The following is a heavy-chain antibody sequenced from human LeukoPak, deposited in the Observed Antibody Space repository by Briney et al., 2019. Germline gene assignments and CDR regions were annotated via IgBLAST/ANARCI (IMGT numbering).Heavy chain of an antibody. CDR2: IYYSGST. Sequence: SETLSLSCTVSGGSISSYYWSWIRQPPGKGLEWIGYIYYSGSTNYNPSLKSRVTISVDTSKNQFSLKLSSVTAADTAVYYCARQVGATSTSYFDYWGQGTLVTVSS. V-gene: IGHV4-59*08. CDR1: GGSISSYY. J-gene: IGHJ4*02. CDR3: ARQVGATSTSYFDY. D-gene: IGHD1-26*01.